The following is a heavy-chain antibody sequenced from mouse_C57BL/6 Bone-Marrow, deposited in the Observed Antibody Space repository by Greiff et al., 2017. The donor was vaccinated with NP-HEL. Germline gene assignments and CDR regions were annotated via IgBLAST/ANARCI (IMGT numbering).Heavy chain of an antibody. Sequence: QVQLQQSGAELARPGASVKMSCKASGYTFTSYTMHWVKQRPGQGLEWIGYINPSSGYTKYNQKFKDKATLTADKSSSTAYMQLSSLTSEDSAVYYCARPITTVHAMDYWGQGTSVTVSS. CDR1: GYTFTSYT. V-gene: IGHV1-4*01. CDR3: ARPITTVHAMDY. J-gene: IGHJ4*01. CDR2: INPSSGYT. D-gene: IGHD1-1*01.